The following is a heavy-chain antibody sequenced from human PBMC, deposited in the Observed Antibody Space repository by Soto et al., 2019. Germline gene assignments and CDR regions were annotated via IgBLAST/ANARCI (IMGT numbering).Heavy chain of an antibody. CDR2: ISYAGSSE. V-gene: IGHV3-30*18. J-gene: IGHJ4*02. Sequence: QVQLVESGGGVVQPGRSLRLSCAASGSTFSSYGMHWVRQAPGKGLEWVAGISYAGSSEHSADSVKGRFTISRDNSKNTLFLQMNSLRDEDTAVYYCAKDSYYHDTSGYYTFDSWGQGTLVTVSS. CDR1: GSTFSSYG. D-gene: IGHD3-22*01. CDR3: AKDSYYHDTSGYYTFDS.